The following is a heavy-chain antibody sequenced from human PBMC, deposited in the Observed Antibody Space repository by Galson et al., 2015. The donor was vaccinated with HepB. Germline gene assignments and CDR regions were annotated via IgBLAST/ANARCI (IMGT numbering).Heavy chain of an antibody. D-gene: IGHD2/OR15-2a*01. Sequence: SLRLSCAASGFTFSNSAMSWVRQAPGKGLEWVSYISGSGRTSIFYADSVKGRFTISRDNAKNSLYLQMTSLRAEDTAVYYCARATLTWFDPWGQGTLVTVSP. V-gene: IGHV3-11*01. CDR1: GFTFSNSA. CDR2: ISGSGRTSI. CDR3: ARATLTWFDP. J-gene: IGHJ5*02.